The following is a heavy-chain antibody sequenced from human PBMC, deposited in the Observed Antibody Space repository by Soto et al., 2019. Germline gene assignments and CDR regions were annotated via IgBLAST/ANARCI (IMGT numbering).Heavy chain of an antibody. J-gene: IGHJ4*02. CDR2: IYSGGST. Sequence: GGSLRLSCAASGFTVSSNYMSWVRQAPGKGLEWVSVIYSGGSTYYADSVKGRFTISRDNSKNTLYLQMNSLRAEDTAVYYCARDISQQWPDHWGQGTLVTVSS. D-gene: IGHD6-19*01. V-gene: IGHV3-53*01. CDR3: ARDISQQWPDH. CDR1: GFTVSSNY.